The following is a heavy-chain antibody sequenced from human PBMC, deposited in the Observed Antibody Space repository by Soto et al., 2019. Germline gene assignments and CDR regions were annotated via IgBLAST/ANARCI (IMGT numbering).Heavy chain of an antibody. CDR1: GGSFSGYY. J-gene: IGHJ6*02. D-gene: IGHD2-8*01. V-gene: IGHV4-34*01. CDR3: ARGKVVGMVYYYYYGMDV. CDR2: INHSGST. Sequence: ETLSLTCAVYGGSFSGYYWSWIRQPPGKGLEWIGEINHSGSTNYNPSLKSRVTISVDTSKNQFSLKLSSVTAADTAVYYCARGKVVGMVYYYYYGMDVWGQGTTVTVSS.